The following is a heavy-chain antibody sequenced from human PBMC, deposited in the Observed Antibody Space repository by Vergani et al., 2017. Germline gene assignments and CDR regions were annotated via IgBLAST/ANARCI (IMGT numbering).Heavy chain of an antibody. CDR3: ARGILWFGELGAFDI. CDR2: ISSTSDYI. V-gene: IGHV3-48*03. CDR1: GFTFSSYE. D-gene: IGHD3-10*01. Sequence: EVQLVESGGGLVQPGGSLRLSCAASGFTFSSYEMNWVRQAPGKGLEWVSYISSTSDYIYYADSVKGRFTISRDNAKNSLYLQMNSLRAEDTAVYYCARGILWFGELGAFDIWGQGTMVAVSS. J-gene: IGHJ3*02.